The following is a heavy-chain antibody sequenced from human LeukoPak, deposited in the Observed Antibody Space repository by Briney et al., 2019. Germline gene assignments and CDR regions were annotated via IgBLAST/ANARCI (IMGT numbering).Heavy chain of an antibody. Sequence: GGSLRLSCAASEFIFSGYWMNWVRQAPGKGLEWVANIKQEGSEKQYVDSVRGRFTISRDNAKNSLYLQMNSLRVEDTAVYYCARVRMGATVSDFYYYYMDVWGKGTTVTVSS. V-gene: IGHV3-7*01. CDR3: ARVRMGATVSDFYYYYMDV. CDR1: EFIFSGYW. D-gene: IGHD1-26*01. CDR2: IKQEGSEK. J-gene: IGHJ6*03.